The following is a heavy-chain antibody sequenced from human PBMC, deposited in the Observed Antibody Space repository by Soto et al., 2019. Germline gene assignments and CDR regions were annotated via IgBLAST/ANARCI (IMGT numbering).Heavy chain of an antibody. CDR1: GFTFSSYA. CDR2: ISGSGGST. CDR3: AQELEAGMDV. V-gene: IGHV3-23*01. Sequence: GGSLRLSCAASGFTFSSYAMSWVRQAPGKGVEWVSAISGSGGSTDYADSVKGRFTISRDNSKNKLYLQMNSLRDEDTGVYYCAQELEAGMDVWGQGTTVTVSS. J-gene: IGHJ6*02.